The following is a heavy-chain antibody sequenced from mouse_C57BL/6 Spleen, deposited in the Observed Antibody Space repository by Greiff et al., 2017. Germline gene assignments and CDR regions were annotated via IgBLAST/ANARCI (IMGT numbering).Heavy chain of an antibody. V-gene: IGHV1-74*01. CDR1: GYTFTSYW. CDR3: AIHLRVNFDY. CDR2: IHPSDSDT. J-gene: IGHJ4*01. D-gene: IGHD3-2*02. Sequence: QVQLQQPGAELVKPGASVKVSCKASGYTFTSYWMHWVKQRPGQGLEWIGRIHPSDSDTNYNQKFKGKATLTVAKSSSTAYLQLSSLTSEDSAVYYCAIHLRVNFDYWGQGTSVPVSS.